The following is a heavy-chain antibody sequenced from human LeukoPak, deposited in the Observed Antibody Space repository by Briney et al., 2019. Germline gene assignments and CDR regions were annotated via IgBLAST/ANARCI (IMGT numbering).Heavy chain of an antibody. CDR2: IYPGDSDT. V-gene: IGHV5-51*01. J-gene: IGHJ4*02. CDR3: ARPPNYCSSTSCYPHY. CDR1: GYSLTSYW. Sequence: GESLKISCKGSGYSLTSYWIGWVRQMPGKGLEWMGIIYPGDSDTRYSPSFQGQVTISADKSISTAYLQWSSLKASDTAMYYCARPPNYCSSTSCYPHYWGQGTLVTVSS. D-gene: IGHD2-2*01.